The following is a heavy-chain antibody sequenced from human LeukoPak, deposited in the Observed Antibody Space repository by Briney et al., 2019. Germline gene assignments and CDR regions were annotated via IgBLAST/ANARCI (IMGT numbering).Heavy chain of an antibody. Sequence: PGGSLRLSRAASGFTFSSYGMHWVRQAPGKGLEWVAVISYDGSNKYYADSVKGRFTISRDNSKNTLYLQMNSLRAEDTAVYYCANDPTRRTTCVDYWGQGTLVTVSS. J-gene: IGHJ4*02. V-gene: IGHV3-30*18. CDR3: ANDPTRRTTCVDY. CDR2: ISYDGSNK. CDR1: GFTFSSYG. D-gene: IGHD4-17*01.